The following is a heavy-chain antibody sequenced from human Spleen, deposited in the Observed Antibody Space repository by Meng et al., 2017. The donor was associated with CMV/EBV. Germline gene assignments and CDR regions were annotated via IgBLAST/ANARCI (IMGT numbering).Heavy chain of an antibody. CDR2: VDPEDGET. Sequence: SVKAAGYTVTGYYMHWVRQAPGQGLEWMGLVDPEDGETIYAEKFQGRVTITADTSRDTVYMEVISLTSEDTAVYYCATGGSGKIDPWGQGTLVTVSS. CDR3: ATGGSGKIDP. CDR1: GYTVTGYY. V-gene: IGHV1-69-2*01. J-gene: IGHJ5*02. D-gene: IGHD1-1*01.